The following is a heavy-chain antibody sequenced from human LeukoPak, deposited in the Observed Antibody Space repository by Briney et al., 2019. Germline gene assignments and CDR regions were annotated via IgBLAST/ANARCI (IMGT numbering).Heavy chain of an antibody. CDR3: ARDDNWGSDY. Sequence: GGSLRLSCAASGFTFSRYWMSWVRQAPGKGLEWVANIKQDGSEKYCVDSVKGRFTISRDNAKNSLYLQMNSLKAEDTAVYYCARDDNWGSDYWGQGTLVTVSS. CDR2: IKQDGSEK. J-gene: IGHJ4*02. D-gene: IGHD7-27*01. CDR1: GFTFSRYW. V-gene: IGHV3-7*04.